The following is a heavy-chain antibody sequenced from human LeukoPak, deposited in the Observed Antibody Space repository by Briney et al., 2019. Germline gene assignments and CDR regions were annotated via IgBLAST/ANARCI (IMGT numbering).Heavy chain of an antibody. CDR3: SRENGAFSPFGY. V-gene: IGHV4-4*02. CDR1: GGPISNTNW. CDR2: ISLTGLT. Sequence: SETLSLTCGVSGGPISNTNWWSWVRQPPGQGLEWIGEISLTGLTHYDPSLESRVTVSLDKSKNQLSLNLTSVTAADTAVYYCSRENGAFSPFGYWGQGTLVTVLS. J-gene: IGHJ4*02. D-gene: IGHD2-8*01.